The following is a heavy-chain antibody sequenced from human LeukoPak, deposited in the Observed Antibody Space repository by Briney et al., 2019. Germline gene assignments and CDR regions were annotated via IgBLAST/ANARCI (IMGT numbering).Heavy chain of an antibody. D-gene: IGHD2-2*01. CDR2: ISASGGTT. CDR1: GFTFNNYA. CDR3: AKEPREYCSSTSCPNWFDS. V-gene: IGHV3-23*01. Sequence: GGSLRLSCAASGFTFNNYAMSWVRQAPRKGLEWVSAISASGGTTYYADSVKGRFTISRDNSENTLFLQMNSLRAEDTAVYYCAKEPREYCSSTSCPNWFDSWGQGTLVTVSS. J-gene: IGHJ5*01.